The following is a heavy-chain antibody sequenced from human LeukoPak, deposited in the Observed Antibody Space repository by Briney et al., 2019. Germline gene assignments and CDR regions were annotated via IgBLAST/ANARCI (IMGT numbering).Heavy chain of an antibody. Sequence: PSETLSLTCTVSGGSVSSGSYYWSWIRQPPGKGLEWIGYIYYSGSTNYNPSLKSRVTISVDTSKNQFSLKLSSVTAADTAVYYCARSEPSFYFDSWGQGTLVTVSS. J-gene: IGHJ4*02. CDR1: GGSVSSGSYY. V-gene: IGHV4-61*01. CDR3: ARSEPSFYFDS. CDR2: IYYSGST.